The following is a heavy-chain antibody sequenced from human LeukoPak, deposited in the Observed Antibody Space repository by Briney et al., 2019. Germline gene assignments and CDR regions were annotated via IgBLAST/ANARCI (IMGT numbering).Heavy chain of an antibody. J-gene: IGHJ4*02. CDR1: GYTFTGYY. D-gene: IGHD1-1*01. CDR2: INPNSGDT. CDR3: ARGLIGTGGDY. Sequence: ASVKVSCKASGYTFTGYYMHWVRQAPGQGLEWMGWINPNSGDTNYAQKFQGRVTMTTDTSISTAHMELSGLISDDTAVYFCARGLIGTGGDYWGQGTLVTVSS. V-gene: IGHV1-2*02.